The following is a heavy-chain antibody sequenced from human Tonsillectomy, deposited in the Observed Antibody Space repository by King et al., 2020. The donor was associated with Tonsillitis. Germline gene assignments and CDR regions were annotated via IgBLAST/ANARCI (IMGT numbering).Heavy chain of an antibody. Sequence: VQLVESGGGLVQPGRSLRLSCAASGFTFDDYAMHWVRQAPGKGLEWVSGISWNSGSIGYADSVKGRFTISRDNAKNSLYLQMNSLRAEDTALYYCAKDMKGYSRSSVGAFDIWGQGTLVTVSS. CDR2: ISWNSGSI. D-gene: IGHD6-6*01. V-gene: IGHV3-9*01. CDR3: AKDMKGYSRSSVGAFDI. J-gene: IGHJ3*02. CDR1: GFTFDDYA.